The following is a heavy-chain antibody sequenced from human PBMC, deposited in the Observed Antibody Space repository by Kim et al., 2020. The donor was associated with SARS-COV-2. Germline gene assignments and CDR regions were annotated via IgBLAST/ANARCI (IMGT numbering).Heavy chain of an antibody. CDR3: ASPIAAAGTSDY. Sequence: YYADSVKGRFTISRDNAKNSLYLQMNSLRDEDTAVYYCASPIAAAGTSDYWGQGTLVTVSS. V-gene: IGHV3-48*02. J-gene: IGHJ4*02. D-gene: IGHD6-13*01.